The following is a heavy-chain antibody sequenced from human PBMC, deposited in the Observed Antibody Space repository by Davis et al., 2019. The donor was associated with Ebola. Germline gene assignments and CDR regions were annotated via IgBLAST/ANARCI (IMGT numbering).Heavy chain of an antibody. CDR3: ARSRAYDFHL. Sequence: MPSETLSLTCTVSGGSVNTGGFYWTWIRQHPGKGLEWIGYIYYNGNAFYNPSLQSRVSISVDPSMNLFSLNVTSVTAADTAVYYCARSRAYDFHLWGRGTVVSVSS. CDR1: GGSVNTGGFY. J-gene: IGHJ2*01. V-gene: IGHV4-31*03. D-gene: IGHD6-6*01. CDR2: IYYNGNA.